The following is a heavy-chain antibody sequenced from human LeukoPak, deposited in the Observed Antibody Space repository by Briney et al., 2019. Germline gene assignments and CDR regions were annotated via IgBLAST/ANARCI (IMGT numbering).Heavy chain of an antibody. CDR3: ARHETYSSGWVDY. D-gene: IGHD6-19*01. J-gene: IGHJ4*02. CDR2: FYYSGST. Sequence: SETLSLTCTVSGGSISSSGSYWGWTRQPPGQGLEWIGNFYYSGSTYYNPSLNSRVTVSVDTSKNQFSLRLSFVTAADTAVYYCARHETYSSGWVDYWGQGTLVTVSS. V-gene: IGHV4-39*01. CDR1: GGSISSSGSY.